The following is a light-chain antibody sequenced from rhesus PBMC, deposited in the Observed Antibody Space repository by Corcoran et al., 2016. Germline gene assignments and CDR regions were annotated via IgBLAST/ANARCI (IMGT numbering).Light chain of an antibody. Sequence: SSGLTQEPALSVALGHTVRMTCQGDSLKTYYASWYQQKPGQVPVLVIYANTNRPSGIPGRFSGSWSGNTGALTITGAQVEDEADYYCGSWDNSAKQYIFGAGTRLTVL. V-gene: IGLV3S11*01. CDR1: SLKTYY. CDR3: GSWDNSAKQYI. CDR2: ANT. J-gene: IGLJ1*01.